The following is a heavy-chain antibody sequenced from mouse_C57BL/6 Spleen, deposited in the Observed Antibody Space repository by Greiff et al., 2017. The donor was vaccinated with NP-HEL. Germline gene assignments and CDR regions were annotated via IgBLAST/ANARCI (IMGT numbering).Heavy chain of an antibody. D-gene: IGHD1-1*01. J-gene: IGHJ2*01. CDR1: GYTFTSYD. V-gene: IGHV1-85*01. CDR2: IYPRDGST. Sequence: VQGVESGPELVKPGASVKLSCKASGYTFTSYDINWVKQRPGQGLEWIGWIYPRDGSTKYTEKFKGKATLTVDTSSSTAYMELHSLTSEDSAVYFCARGGTKYYFDYWGQGTTLTVSS. CDR3: ARGGTKYYFDY.